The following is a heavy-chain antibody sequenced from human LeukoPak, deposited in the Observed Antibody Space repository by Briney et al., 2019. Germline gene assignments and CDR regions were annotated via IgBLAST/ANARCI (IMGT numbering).Heavy chain of an antibody. V-gene: IGHV1-69*06. CDR1: GGTFSSYA. CDR3: ARGRSGSIGGYYFDY. Sequence: GASVKVSCKASGGTFSSYAISWVRRAPGQGLEWMGGIIPIFGTANYAQKFQGRVTITADKSTSTAYMELSSLRSEDTAVYYCARGRSGSIGGYYFDYWGQGTLVTVSS. D-gene: IGHD3-10*01. J-gene: IGHJ4*02. CDR2: IIPIFGTA.